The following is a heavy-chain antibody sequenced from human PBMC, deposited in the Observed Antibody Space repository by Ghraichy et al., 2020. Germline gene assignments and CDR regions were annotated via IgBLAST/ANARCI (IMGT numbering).Heavy chain of an antibody. Sequence: GGSLRLSCAASGFTVSSNYMSWVRQAPGKGLEWVSVIYSGGSTYYADSVKGRFTISRDNSKNTLYLQMNSLRAEDTAVYYCARERDYGSGSMDVWGKGTTVTVSS. CDR3: ARERDYGSGSMDV. J-gene: IGHJ6*03. V-gene: IGHV3-53*01. D-gene: IGHD3-10*01. CDR1: GFTVSSNY. CDR2: IYSGGST.